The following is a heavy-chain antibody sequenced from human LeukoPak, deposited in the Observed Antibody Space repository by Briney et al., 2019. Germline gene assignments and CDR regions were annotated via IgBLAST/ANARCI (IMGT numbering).Heavy chain of an antibody. D-gene: IGHD1-26*01. Sequence: PGGSLRLSCAASGFTFDDYAMHWVRQAPGKGLEWVSGVSRNSGSIGYADSVRGRFTISRDNAKNSLYLQMNSLRAEDTALYYCAKDIAGADTYYFDYWGQGTLVTVSS. CDR2: VSRNSGSI. V-gene: IGHV3-9*01. CDR3: AKDIAGADTYYFDY. J-gene: IGHJ4*02. CDR1: GFTFDDYA.